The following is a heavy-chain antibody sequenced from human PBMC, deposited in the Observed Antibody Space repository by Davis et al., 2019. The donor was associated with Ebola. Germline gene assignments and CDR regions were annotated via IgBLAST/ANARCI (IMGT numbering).Heavy chain of an antibody. V-gene: IGHV5-51*01. CDR3: ARHVVGVLPGDNYYYGLDV. D-gene: IGHD2-21*01. J-gene: IGHJ6*02. Sequence: GESLKISCKGSGYTFTDYWVGWVRQMPGKGLEWMGIVYPGDSDTRYSPSFQGQVTISVDKSISTAYFEWRSLKASDTAMYYCARHVVGVLPGDNYYYGLDVWGQGTTVTVSS. CDR1: GYTFTDYW. CDR2: VYPGDSDT.